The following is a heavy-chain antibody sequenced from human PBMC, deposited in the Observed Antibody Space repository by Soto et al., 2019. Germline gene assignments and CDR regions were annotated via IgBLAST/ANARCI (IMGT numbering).Heavy chain of an antibody. CDR2: IYYSGST. CDR3: ARLSAFGATTFDYYYYYMDV. Sequence: QLQLQESGPGLVKPSETLSLTCTVSGGSISSSSYYWGWIRQPPGKGLEWIGSIYYSGSTYCNPSLKSRVTISVDTSKNQFSLKLSSVTAADTAVYYCARLSAFGATTFDYYYYYMDVWGKGTTVTVSS. CDR1: GGSISSSSYY. J-gene: IGHJ6*03. D-gene: IGHD3-10*01. V-gene: IGHV4-39*01.